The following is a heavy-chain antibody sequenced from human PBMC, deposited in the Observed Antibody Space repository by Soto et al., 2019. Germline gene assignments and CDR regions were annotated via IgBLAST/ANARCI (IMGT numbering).Heavy chain of an antibody. CDR2: LFGSGGGI. CDR1: GFDFSAYA. Sequence: EVQLLESGGGLVQPGGSLRLSCAASGFDFSAYAMSWVRQAPGKGLQRVSGLFGSGGGIHYADSVRGRFTVSRDNSKSTLYLQMNSLRAEDTAVYYCAEDAIAGNGVWEPFDMWGQGTEVTVSS. J-gene: IGHJ3*02. D-gene: IGHD2-8*01. V-gene: IGHV3-23*01. CDR3: AEDAIAGNGVWEPFDM.